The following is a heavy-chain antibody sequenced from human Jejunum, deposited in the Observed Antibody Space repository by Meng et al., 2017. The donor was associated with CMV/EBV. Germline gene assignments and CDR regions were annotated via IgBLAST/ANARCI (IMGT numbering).Heavy chain of an antibody. V-gene: IGHV3-23*01. CDR2: IGGSGGST. Sequence: SGFAFNDAWMSWVRQAPGKGLEWVSGIGGSGGSTNYADSVKGRFSISRDNSKNTLYLQMNSLRAEDTAIYYCAKDRAGVNPDYYDYWGQGTLVTVSS. CDR1: GFAFNDA. D-gene: IGHD3-10*01. J-gene: IGHJ4*02. CDR3: AKDRAGVNPDYYDY.